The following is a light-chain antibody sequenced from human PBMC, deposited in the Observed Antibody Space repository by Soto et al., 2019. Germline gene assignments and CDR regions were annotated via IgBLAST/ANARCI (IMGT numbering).Light chain of an antibody. V-gene: IGKV3-20*01. Sequence: EIVLTQSPGTLSLSPGEIATLSCRASLSVRSTYLAWYQQKSGQAPRLLMYGTSSRATGIPDRVSGSGSGSDFALTICRMEPEDFAVYYCQQYDISPSTFGPGTKVYIK. CDR1: LSVRSTY. CDR3: QQYDISPST. J-gene: IGKJ3*01. CDR2: GTS.